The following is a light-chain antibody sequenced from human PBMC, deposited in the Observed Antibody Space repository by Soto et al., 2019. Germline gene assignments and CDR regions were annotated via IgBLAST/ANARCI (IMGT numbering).Light chain of an antibody. Sequence: IRLSQSPAVLYAFKGDRGSRSCRMSQGISSYLAWYQQKPGKAPKLLIYAASTLQSGVPSRFSGSGSGTDFTLTISCLQSEDFATYYCQQYYSYPETFAQGTKV. CDR3: QQYYSYPET. CDR1: QGISSY. V-gene: IGKV1D-8*02. CDR2: AAS. J-gene: IGKJ1*01.